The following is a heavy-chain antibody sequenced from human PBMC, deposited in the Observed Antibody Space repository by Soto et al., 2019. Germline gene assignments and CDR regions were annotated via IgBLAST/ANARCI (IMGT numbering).Heavy chain of an antibody. Sequence: QVQLVESGGGVVQPGRSLRLSCAASGFNFSSYAMHWVRQAPGKGLEWVAVISYDGSYKNYADSVKGRFTISRDNSKNTVFLQMNSLRAEDTSVYYCARSPPAVVFYGDYWGPGTLVTVSS. J-gene: IGHJ4*02. V-gene: IGHV3-30*04. CDR1: GFNFSSYA. CDR3: ARSPPAVVFYGDY. CDR2: ISYDGSYK. D-gene: IGHD2-21*01.